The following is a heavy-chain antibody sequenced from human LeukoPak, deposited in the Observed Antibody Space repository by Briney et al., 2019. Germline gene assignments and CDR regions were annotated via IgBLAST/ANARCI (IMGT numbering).Heavy chain of an antibody. CDR3: ARGKGRLPNYYYYYMDV. Sequence: SETLSLTCTVSGGSISSGSYYWSWIRQPAGKGPEWIGRIYTSGSTNYNPSLKSRVTISVDTSKNQFSLKLSSVTAADTAVYYCARGKGRLPNYYYYYMDVWGKGTTVTVSS. J-gene: IGHJ6*03. CDR1: GGSISSGSYY. CDR2: IYTSGST. D-gene: IGHD4-11*01. V-gene: IGHV4-61*02.